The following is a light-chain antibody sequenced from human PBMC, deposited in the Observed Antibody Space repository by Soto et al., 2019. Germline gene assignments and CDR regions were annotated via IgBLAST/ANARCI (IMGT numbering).Light chain of an antibody. CDR3: CSYAGSYTFDV. CDR1: SSDGGGYDY. CDR2: DVT. J-gene: IGLJ1*01. Sequence: QSALTQPRSVSGSPGQSVTISCTGTSSDGGGYDYVSWYQQHPGKAPKLLIYDVTKRLSGVPDRFSGSKSGNTASLTISGLQAEDEADYYCCSYAGSYTFDVFGTGTKVTVL. V-gene: IGLV2-11*01.